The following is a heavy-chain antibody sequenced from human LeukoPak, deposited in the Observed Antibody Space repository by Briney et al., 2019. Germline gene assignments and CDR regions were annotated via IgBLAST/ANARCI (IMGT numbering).Heavy chain of an antibody. Sequence: SRTLSLTCAISGDXVSSNSAAWSWIRQSPSRGLQWGGTTYYRSKWYNDYAVSVKSRITINPDTSKNQFSLQLNSVTPEDTAVYYCARDPRTPAFDFWGQGTLVTVSS. CDR2: TYYRSKWYN. CDR3: ARDPRTPAFDF. CDR1: GDXVSSNSAA. J-gene: IGHJ4*02. D-gene: IGHD1-14*01. V-gene: IGHV6-1*01.